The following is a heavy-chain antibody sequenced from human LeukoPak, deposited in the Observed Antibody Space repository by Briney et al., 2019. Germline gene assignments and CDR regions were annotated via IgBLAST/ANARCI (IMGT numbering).Heavy chain of an antibody. D-gene: IGHD6-13*01. J-gene: IGHJ3*02. CDR2: TKSKTDGGTT. CDR1: GFTFSNAW. CDR3: TTVSWSDAFDI. Sequence: GGSLRLSCAASGFTFSNAWMSWVRQAPGKGLEWVGRTKSKTDGGTTDYAAPVKGRFTISRDDSKNTLYLQMNSLKIEDTAVYYCTTVSWSDAFDIWGQGTMVTVSS. V-gene: IGHV3-15*01.